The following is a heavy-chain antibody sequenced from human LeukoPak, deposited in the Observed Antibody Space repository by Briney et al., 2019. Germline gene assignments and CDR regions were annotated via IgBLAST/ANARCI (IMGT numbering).Heavy chain of an antibody. D-gene: IGHD3-10*01. CDR1: GGSISSYY. CDR2: IYSSGST. J-gene: IGHJ5*02. V-gene: IGHV4-4*07. CDR3: ARGPLYASGTYNWFDP. Sequence: SETLSLTCTVSGGSISSYYWSWIRQPAGKGLEWIGRIYSSGSTNYNPSLKSRVTMSVDTSKNQFSLKLSSVTAADTAVYYCARGPLYASGTYNWFDPWGQGTLVTVSS.